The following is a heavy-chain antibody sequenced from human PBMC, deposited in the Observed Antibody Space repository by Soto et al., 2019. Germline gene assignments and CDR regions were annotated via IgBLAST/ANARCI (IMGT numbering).Heavy chain of an antibody. D-gene: IGHD6-6*01. CDR3: ARALQYSSSYYFSFGLDV. CDR1: GGSISSYY. J-gene: IGHJ6*02. Sequence: SETLSLTCTVSGGSISSYYWSWIRQPPGKGLAWIGYIYYSGSTNYNPSLKSRVTISVDTSKNQFSLKLSSVTAAATAVYYCARALQYSSSYYFSFGLDVWGQGTTVTVSS. CDR2: IYYSGST. V-gene: IGHV4-59*01.